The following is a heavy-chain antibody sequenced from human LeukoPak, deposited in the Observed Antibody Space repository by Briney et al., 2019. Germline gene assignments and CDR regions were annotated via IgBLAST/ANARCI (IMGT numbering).Heavy chain of an antibody. CDR2: ISGMSSTI. Sequence: GGSLRLSCAASGFTFRSYSMNWVRQAPGKGLEWVSFISGMSSTIYYADSVKGRFTISRDNAKNSVYLQMNSLRDEDTAVYYCTRDSSDAYNPEPGYWGQGTLVTVSS. D-gene: IGHD5-24*01. V-gene: IGHV3-48*02. CDR1: GFTFRSYS. J-gene: IGHJ4*02. CDR3: TRDSSDAYNPEPGY.